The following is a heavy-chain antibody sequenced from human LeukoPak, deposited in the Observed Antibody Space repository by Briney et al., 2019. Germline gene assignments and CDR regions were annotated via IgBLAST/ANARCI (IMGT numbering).Heavy chain of an antibody. CDR2: ISTYNGNT. J-gene: IGHJ4*02. CDR3: ARDDCTSASCYLAY. V-gene: IGHV1-18*01. D-gene: IGHD2-2*01. CDR1: GYTFTSYD. Sequence: GASVKVSCKASGYTFTSYDISWVRQAPGQGLEWMGWISTYNGNTNYAREFQGRVTMTTDTSSSTAYMELRSLRSDDTAVYYCARDDCTSASCYLAYWGQGTLVTVSS.